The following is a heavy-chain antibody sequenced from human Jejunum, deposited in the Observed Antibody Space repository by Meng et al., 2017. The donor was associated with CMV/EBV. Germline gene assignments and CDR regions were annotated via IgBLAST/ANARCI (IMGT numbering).Heavy chain of an antibody. CDR2: IYIGGST. CDR1: GFSVSSNY. D-gene: IGHD3-16*01. J-gene: IGHJ4*02. Sequence: SGFSVSSNYMSWVRQAPGKGLEWVSIIYIGGSTDYADSVKGRFTISRDNAKNTLYLQMNSLRVDDTAVYYCARGTQNRLRYSDYWGQGTLVTVSS. V-gene: IGHV3-53*01. CDR3: ARGTQNRLRYSDY.